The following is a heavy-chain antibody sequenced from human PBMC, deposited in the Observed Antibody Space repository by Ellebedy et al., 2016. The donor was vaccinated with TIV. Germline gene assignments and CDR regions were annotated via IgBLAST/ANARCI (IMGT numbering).Heavy chain of an antibody. J-gene: IGHJ6*02. CDR3: ARVTTMVRGVIRCLDV. Sequence: AASVKVSCKASSYTFSNFGVSWVRQAPGQGLEWMGWISAYNGDTNYAQKFQGRAIMTTDTSTSTAYMELRSLRSDDTAVYYCARVTTMVRGVIRCLDVWGHGTTVTVSS. CDR1: SYTFSNFG. D-gene: IGHD3-10*01. CDR2: ISAYNGDT. V-gene: IGHV1-18*01.